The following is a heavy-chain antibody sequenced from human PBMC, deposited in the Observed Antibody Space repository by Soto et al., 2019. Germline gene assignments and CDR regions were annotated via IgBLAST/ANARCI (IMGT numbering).Heavy chain of an antibody. J-gene: IGHJ4*02. CDR1: GYSSSSAGYY. CDR3: ARGRDLNSHSSDSSGYYTDY. V-gene: IGHV4-31*03. D-gene: IGHD3-22*01. CDR2: LFYRGTT. Sequence: PLRLPFTVPGYSSSSAGYYWGWIRQYPGKGLEWIGYLFYRGTTFYNPSLKSRVTIPVDPSKNQSSLNLSCVTVEDTAVDYYARGRDLNSHSSDSSGYYTDYWGQGALVTVSS.